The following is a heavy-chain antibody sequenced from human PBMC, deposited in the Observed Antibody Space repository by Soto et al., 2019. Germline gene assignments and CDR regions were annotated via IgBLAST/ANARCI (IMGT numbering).Heavy chain of an antibody. CDR2: INAGNGNT. Sequence: GASVKVFCKASGYTFTSYAMHWVRQAPGQRLGLMGWINAGNGNTKYSHKFQGRVTITRDTSASAAYMELRSLRSDDTAVYYCASGRSKDGSNGVCSFFYNHDIDVWGQVDAVTV. D-gene: IGHD2-8*01. V-gene: IGHV1-3*01. CDR3: ASGRSKDGSNGVCSFFYNHDIDV. J-gene: IGHJ6*01. CDR1: GYTFTSYA.